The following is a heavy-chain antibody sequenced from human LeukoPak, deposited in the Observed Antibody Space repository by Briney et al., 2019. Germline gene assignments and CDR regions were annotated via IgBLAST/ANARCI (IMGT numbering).Heavy chain of an antibody. V-gene: IGHV3-66*01. J-gene: IGHJ6*03. CDR1: EFSVGSNY. Sequence: GGSLRLSCAASEFSVGSNYMTWVRQAPGKGLEWVSLIYSGGSTYYADSVKGRFTISRDNSKNTLYLQMNSLRAEDTAVYYCARDHGSMVRGVIGRSSDYSYYYYMDVWGKGTTVTVSS. CDR3: ARDHGSMVRGVIGRSSDYSYYYYMDV. CDR2: IYSGGST. D-gene: IGHD3-10*01.